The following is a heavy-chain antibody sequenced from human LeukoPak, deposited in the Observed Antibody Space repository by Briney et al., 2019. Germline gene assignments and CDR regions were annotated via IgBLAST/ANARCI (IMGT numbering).Heavy chain of an antibody. CDR2: IYSRGTN. D-gene: IGHD1-26*01. J-gene: IGHJ4*02. Sequence: SETLSLTCNVSGVSITSSDYYWGWIRQPPGKGLEWIVSIYSRGTNYYNPSLKSRVTISVDTSRNQVSLKLSSVTAADTAVYYCARSPVGATTGGGDYWGQGTLVTVSS. V-gene: IGHV4-39*01. CDR1: GVSITSSDYY. CDR3: ARSPVGATTGGGDY.